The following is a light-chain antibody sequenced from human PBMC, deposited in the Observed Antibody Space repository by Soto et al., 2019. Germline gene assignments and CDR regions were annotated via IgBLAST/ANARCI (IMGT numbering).Light chain of an antibody. CDR2: DVS. J-gene: IGLJ1*01. CDR3: SSYTGSSTPYV. V-gene: IGLV2-14*03. CDR1: SSDVGGYNY. Sequence: QSALTQPASVSGSPGQSITMSCTGTSSDVGGYNYVSWYQHHPGKAPKLMIYDVSNRPSGVSNRFSGSKSGNTASLTISGLQAEDEADYYCSSYTGSSTPYVFGTGTQLTVL.